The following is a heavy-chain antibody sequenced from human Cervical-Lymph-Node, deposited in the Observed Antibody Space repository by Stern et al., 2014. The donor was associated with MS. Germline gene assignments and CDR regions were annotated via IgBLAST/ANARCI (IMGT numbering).Heavy chain of an antibody. Sequence: QVQLHESGPGLLRPSETLSLTCTVSGASITSYYWSWIRQPPGKGLEWIGYIYYRGNTNYNASLKGRVAISIGTSKTQFSLRLSSVTAADTAVYYCARATDLWGQGTLVTVSS. CDR3: ARATDL. V-gene: IGHV4-59*01. CDR2: IYYRGNT. J-gene: IGHJ5*02. CDR1: GASITSYY.